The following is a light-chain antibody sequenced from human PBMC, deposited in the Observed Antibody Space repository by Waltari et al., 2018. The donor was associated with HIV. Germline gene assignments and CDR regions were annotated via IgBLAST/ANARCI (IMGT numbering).Light chain of an antibody. CDR2: DVS. CDR3: SSYTSSTTPVL. V-gene: IGLV2-14*03. J-gene: IGLJ2*01. CDR1: SSDVGGYNY. Sequence: QSALTQPASVSGSPGQSITISCTGTSSDVGGYNYVSWYQQHPGKAPKLLISDVSNRPAGISNRFAGSKSGNTASLTISGLQTEDEADYYCSSYTSSTTPVLFGGGTKLTVV.